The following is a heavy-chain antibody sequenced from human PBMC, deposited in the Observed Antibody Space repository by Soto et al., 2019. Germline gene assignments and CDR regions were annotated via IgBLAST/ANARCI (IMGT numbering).Heavy chain of an antibody. CDR1: GGTFRTYT. Sequence: SVKVSCKTSGGTFRTYTINWVRQAPGQGLEWMGRIIPILDVANYAQKFQGRVTITRDTSASTAYMELSSLRSEDTAVYYCARGFPLWFDPWGQGTLVTVSS. D-gene: IGHD3-3*01. J-gene: IGHJ5*02. CDR2: IIPILDVA. CDR3: ARGFPLWFDP. V-gene: IGHV1-69*02.